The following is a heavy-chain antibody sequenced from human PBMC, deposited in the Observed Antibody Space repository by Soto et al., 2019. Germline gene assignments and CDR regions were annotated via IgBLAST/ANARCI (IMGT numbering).Heavy chain of an antibody. V-gene: IGHV6-1*01. CDR1: GDSVSSNSAA. J-gene: IGHJ6*02. CDR2: TYYRSKWYN. D-gene: IGHD2-15*01. CDR3: ARDPASFGSCYEYYYYYYGMDV. Sequence: SQTLSLTCAISGDSVSSNSAAWNWIRQSPSRGLEWLGRTYYRSKWYNDYAVSVKSRITINPDTSKNQFSLQLNSVTPEDTAVYYCARDPASFGSCYEYYYYYYGMDVWGQGTTVTVSS.